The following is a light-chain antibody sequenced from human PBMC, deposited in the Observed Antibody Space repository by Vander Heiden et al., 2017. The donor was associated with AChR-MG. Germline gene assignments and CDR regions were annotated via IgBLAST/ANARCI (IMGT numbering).Light chain of an antibody. CDR3: ATWDDSLNGVI. J-gene: IGLJ2*01. CDR2: TNN. Sequence: QSVLTQPPSESGTPGQRVTISCSGGSPNIGSHTVTWYQQLPGTAPRVLVYTNNQRPSEVPDRFSGSKSGTSASLAISGLQSEDEADYYCATWDDSLNGVIFGGGTKLTVL. CDR1: SPNIGSHT. V-gene: IGLV1-44*01.